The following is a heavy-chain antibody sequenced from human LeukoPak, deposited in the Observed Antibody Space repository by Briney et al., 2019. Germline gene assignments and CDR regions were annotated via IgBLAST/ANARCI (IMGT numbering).Heavy chain of an antibody. D-gene: IGHD3-10*01. V-gene: IGHV1-69*05. CDR2: IIPIFGTA. CDR1: GGTFSSHA. Sequence: SVKVSCKASGGTFSSHAISWVRQAPGQGLEWMGRIIPIFGTANYAQKFQGRVTITTDESTSTAYMELSSLRSEDTAVYYCASYKNYYGSGTHFDYWGQGTLVTVSS. CDR3: ASYKNYYGSGTHFDY. J-gene: IGHJ4*02.